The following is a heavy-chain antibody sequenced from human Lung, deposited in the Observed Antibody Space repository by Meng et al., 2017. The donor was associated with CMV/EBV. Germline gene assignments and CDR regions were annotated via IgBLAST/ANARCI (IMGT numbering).Heavy chain of an antibody. D-gene: IGHD2/OR15-2a*01. J-gene: IGHJ4*02. V-gene: IGHV1-69*10. Sequence: LEQTGVDVKRPGSLVNVACTTAGGSFSTETFSLVRLAPGQGLEWMGGIIPVLNKAKSAPRFQDRVTFTADETTTTAYMELSSLTFEGTAVYFCARGRGNQPLFDFWGQGTLVTVSS. CDR2: IIPVLNKA. CDR3: ARGRGNQPLFDF. CDR1: GGSFSTET.